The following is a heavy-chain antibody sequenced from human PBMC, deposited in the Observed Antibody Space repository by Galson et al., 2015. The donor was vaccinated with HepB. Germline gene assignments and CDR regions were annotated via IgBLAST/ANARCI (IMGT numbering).Heavy chain of an antibody. CDR1: GFTFSSYS. J-gene: IGHJ4*01. CDR2: ISSSSSTI. D-gene: IGHD2-8*02. V-gene: IGHV3-48*01. Sequence: SLRLSCAASGFTFSSYSMNWVRQAPGKGLEWVSYISSSSSTIYYADSVKGRFTISRDNSKNTFYLQMNSLRAEDTAVYYCAKEALTSCFSGGSSGDYWGHGMLVTVSS. CDR3: AKEALTSCFSGGSSGDY.